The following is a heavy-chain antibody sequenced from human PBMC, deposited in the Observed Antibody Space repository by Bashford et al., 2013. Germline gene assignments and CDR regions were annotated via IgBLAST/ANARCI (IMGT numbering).Heavy chain of an antibody. Sequence: SLRLSCAGSGIIFDDYGMHWVRQVPGKGLEWVSGITWNSGGTAYADSVKGRFTISRDRAKNSLHLQMNSLRAEDTALYYCARRMSQYAFDIWGQGTMVTVSS. J-gene: IGHJ3*02. V-gene: IGHV3-9*01. CDR2: ITWNSGGT. CDR1: GIIFDDYG. D-gene: IGHD4-11*01. CDR3: ARRMSQYAFDI.